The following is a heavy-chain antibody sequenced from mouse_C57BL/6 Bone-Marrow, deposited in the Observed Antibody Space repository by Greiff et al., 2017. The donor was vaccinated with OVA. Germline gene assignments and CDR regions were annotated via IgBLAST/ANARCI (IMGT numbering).Heavy chain of an antibody. Sequence: VQLQQSVAELVRPGASVKLSCTASGFNITNYYMHWVKQRPEQGLEWIGRIDPANGNTKYAPKFKGKATITADTSSNTAYLQLSRLTSEDTAIYYCAPYDSSLDYWGQGTTVTVSS. J-gene: IGHJ4*01. D-gene: IGHD2-13*01. CDR1: GFNITNYY. CDR2: IDPANGNT. CDR3: APYDSSLDY. V-gene: IGHV14-3*01.